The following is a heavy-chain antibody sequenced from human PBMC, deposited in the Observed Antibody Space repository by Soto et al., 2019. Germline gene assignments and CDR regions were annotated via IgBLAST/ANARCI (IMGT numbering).Heavy chain of an antibody. Sequence: GGSLRLSCAASGFTLSDHYMDWVRQAPGKGLEWVGRTRNKANSYIIEYAASVKGRFTISRDDSNNSVYLQMKSLKTEDTAVYYCARAWSGSYYSIGYWGQGTLVTVSS. CDR1: GFTLSDHY. CDR2: TRNKANSYII. V-gene: IGHV3-72*01. CDR3: ARAWSGSYYSIGY. D-gene: IGHD1-26*01. J-gene: IGHJ4*02.